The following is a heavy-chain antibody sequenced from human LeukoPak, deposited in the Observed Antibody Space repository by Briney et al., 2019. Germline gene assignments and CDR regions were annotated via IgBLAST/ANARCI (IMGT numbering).Heavy chain of an antibody. V-gene: IGHV4-39*07. CDR3: AGSLTVVRYYFDY. D-gene: IGHD4-23*01. CDR2: IYYSGST. CDR1: GGSISSSSYY. Sequence: KPSETLSLTCTVSGGSISSSSYYWGWIRQPPGKGLEWIGSIYYSGSTNYNPSLKSRVTISVDTSKNQFSLKLSSVTAADTAVYYCAGSLTVVRYYFDYWGQGTLVTVSS. J-gene: IGHJ4*02.